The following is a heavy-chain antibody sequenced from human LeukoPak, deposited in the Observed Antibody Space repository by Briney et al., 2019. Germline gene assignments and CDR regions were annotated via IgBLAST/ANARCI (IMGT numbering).Heavy chain of an antibody. CDR3: ARHDGDYHGWSDY. Sequence: AGRSLRLSCAASGFTFSSYAMHWVRQAPGKGLEWVAVISYDGSNKYYADSVKGRFTISRDNSKNTLYLQMNSLRAEDTAVYYCARHDGDYHGWSDYWGQGTLVTVSS. J-gene: IGHJ4*02. V-gene: IGHV3-30*04. CDR2: ISYDGSNK. CDR1: GFTFSSYA. D-gene: IGHD4-17*01.